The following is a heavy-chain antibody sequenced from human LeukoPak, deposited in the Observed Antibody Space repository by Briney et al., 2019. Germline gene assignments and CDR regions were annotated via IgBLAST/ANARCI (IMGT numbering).Heavy chain of an antibody. Sequence: SETLSLTCTVSGGSISSYYWSWIRQPAGKGLEWIGRIYSTGSTNYNPSLKSRVTMSVDTSKNQFSLRLRSVTAADTAVYYCARQIASAGTAGFDFWGQGALVTASS. CDR2: IYSTGST. J-gene: IGHJ4*02. CDR1: GGSISSYY. V-gene: IGHV4-4*07. D-gene: IGHD6-13*01. CDR3: ARQIASAGTAGFDF.